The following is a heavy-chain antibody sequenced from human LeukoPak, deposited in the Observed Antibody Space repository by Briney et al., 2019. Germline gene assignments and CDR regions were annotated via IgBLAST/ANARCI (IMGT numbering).Heavy chain of an antibody. Sequence: SGGSLRLSCAASGFTFSSYAMHWVRKAPGKGLEYVSAISTNGGSTYYANSVKGRFTISRDNSKNTLYLQMGSVRAEDMAVYYCARWGSTGCYDYWGQGTLVTVSS. CDR2: ISTNGGST. J-gene: IGHJ4*02. V-gene: IGHV3-64*01. CDR3: ARWGSTGCYDY. D-gene: IGHD2-2*01. CDR1: GFTFSSYA.